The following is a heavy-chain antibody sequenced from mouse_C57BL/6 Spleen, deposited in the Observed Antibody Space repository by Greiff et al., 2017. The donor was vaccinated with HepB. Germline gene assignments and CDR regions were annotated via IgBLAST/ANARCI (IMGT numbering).Heavy chain of an antibody. Sequence: VQLQQPGAELVKPGASVKLSCKASGYTFTSYWMQWVKQRPGQGLEWIGEIDPSDSYTNYNQKFKGKATLTVDTSSSTAYMQLSSLTSEDSAVYYCARGPYGNYFDYWGQGTTLTVSS. CDR2: IDPSDSYT. CDR3: ARGPYGNYFDY. CDR1: GYTFTSYW. V-gene: IGHV1-50*01. J-gene: IGHJ2*01. D-gene: IGHD2-1*01.